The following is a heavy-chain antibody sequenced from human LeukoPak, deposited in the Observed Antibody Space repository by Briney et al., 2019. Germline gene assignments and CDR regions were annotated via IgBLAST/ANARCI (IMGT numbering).Heavy chain of an antibody. V-gene: IGHV3-30*02. CDR3: AKELSTSSYYYYYMDV. CDR1: GFTFSSYG. CDR2: IRYDGSNK. Sequence: GGXXXXSCAASGFTFSSYGMHWVRQAPGKGLEWVAFIRYDGSNKYYADSVKGRFTISRDNSKDTLYLQMNSLRAEDTAVYYCAKELSTSSYYYYYMDVWGKGTTVTVSS. J-gene: IGHJ6*03. D-gene: IGHD2-2*01.